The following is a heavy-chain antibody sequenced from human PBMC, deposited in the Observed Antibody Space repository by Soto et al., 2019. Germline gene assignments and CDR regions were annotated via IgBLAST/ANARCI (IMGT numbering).Heavy chain of an antibody. CDR3: ARHLWRDDYNWGYFDL. CDR1: GFTFRSYA. V-gene: IGHV3-30-3*01. Sequence: QVQLVESGGGVVQPGRSLRLSCAASGFTFRSYAMHWVRQAPGKGLEWGAVISYDGSNKYYADSVKGRFTISRDNSKNTLYLQMHSQRAEDTAVYYCARHLWRDDYNWGYFDLWGRGTLVTVSS. J-gene: IGHJ2*01. CDR2: ISYDGSNK. D-gene: IGHD4-4*01.